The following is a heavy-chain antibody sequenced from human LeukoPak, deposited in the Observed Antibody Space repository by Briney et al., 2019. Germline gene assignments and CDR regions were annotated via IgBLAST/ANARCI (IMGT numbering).Heavy chain of an antibody. Sequence: TSQTLSLTCTVSGGSISSGGYYWSWIRQHPGKGLEWIGYIYYSGSTYYNPSLKSRVTISVDTSKNQFSLKLSSVTAADTAVYYYARAGFWSGYYSYWGQGTLVTVSS. CDR1: GGSISSGGYY. CDR2: IYYSGST. CDR3: ARAGFWSGYYSY. J-gene: IGHJ4*02. D-gene: IGHD3-3*01. V-gene: IGHV4-31*03.